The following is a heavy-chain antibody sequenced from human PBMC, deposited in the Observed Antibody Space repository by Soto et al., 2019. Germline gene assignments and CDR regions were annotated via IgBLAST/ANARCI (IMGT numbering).Heavy chain of an antibody. CDR1: GGSISSYY. V-gene: IGHV4-59*08. Sequence: SETLSLTCTVSGGSISSYYWSWIRQPPGKGLEWIGHIYYSGSTNYNPSLKSRVTISVDTSKNQFSLKLSSVTAADTAVYYCARGPSGDKVASWGQGTLVTVSS. CDR2: IYYSGST. J-gene: IGHJ4*02. D-gene: IGHD3-10*01. CDR3: ARGPSGDKVAS.